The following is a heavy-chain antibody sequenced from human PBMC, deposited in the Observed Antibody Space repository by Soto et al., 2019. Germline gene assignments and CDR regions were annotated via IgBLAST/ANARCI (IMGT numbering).Heavy chain of an antibody. CDR2: IIPILGIA. V-gene: IGHV1-69*02. CDR1: GGTFSSYT. CDR3: ARGRSSRPYYYYGMDV. Sequence: QVQLVQSGAEVKKPGSSVKVSCKASGGTFSSYTISWVRQAPGQGLEWMGRIIPILGIANYAQKFQGRVTSPADQPTSTAYMALSSLRSEETAVYYCARGRSSRPYYYYGMDVWGQGTTVTVSS. J-gene: IGHJ6*02. D-gene: IGHD6-13*01.